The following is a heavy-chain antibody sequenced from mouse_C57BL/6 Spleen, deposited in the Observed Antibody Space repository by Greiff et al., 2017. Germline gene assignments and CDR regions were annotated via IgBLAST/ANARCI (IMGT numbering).Heavy chain of an antibody. D-gene: IGHD3-2*02. Sequence: DVKLQESGPGLVKPSQSLSLTCSVTGYSITSGYYWNWIRQFPGNKLEWMGYISYDGSNNYNPSLKNRISITRDTSKNQFFLKLNSVTTEDTATYYCARDEDSSGPSTFAYWGQGTLVTVSA. V-gene: IGHV3-6*01. CDR2: ISYDGSN. J-gene: IGHJ3*01. CDR3: ARDEDSSGPSTFAY. CDR1: GYSITSGYY.